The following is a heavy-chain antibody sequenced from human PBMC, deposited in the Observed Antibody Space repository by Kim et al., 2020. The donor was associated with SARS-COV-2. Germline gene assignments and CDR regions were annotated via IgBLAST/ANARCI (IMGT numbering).Heavy chain of an antibody. J-gene: IGHJ3*02. CDR1: GFTFRNYA. D-gene: IGHD3-10*01. V-gene: IGHV3-23*01. CDR2: LSGSGGRT. CDR3: AKFGDDAFDI. Sequence: GGSLRLSCAASGFTFRNYAMSWVRQAPGKGLEWVSALSGSGGRTYYADSVKGRFTISRDNSKNTLSLQMNSLRAEDTAIYYCAKFGDDAFDILGQGTMVT.